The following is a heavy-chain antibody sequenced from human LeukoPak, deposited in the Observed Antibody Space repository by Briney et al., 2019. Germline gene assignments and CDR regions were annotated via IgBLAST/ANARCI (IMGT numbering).Heavy chain of an antibody. D-gene: IGHD3-16*02. V-gene: IGHV3-23*01. Sequence: GGSLRLSCAASGFTFSSYAMSWVRQAPGKGLEWVSAISGSGGSTYYADSVKGRFTISRDNSKNTLYLQMNSLRAEDTAVYYCAKPSRTYYDYVWGGSRYTSVPRFGMDVWGQGTTVTVSS. CDR3: AKPSRTYYDYVWGGSRYTSVPRFGMDV. CDR2: ISGSGGST. CDR1: GFTFSSYA. J-gene: IGHJ6*02.